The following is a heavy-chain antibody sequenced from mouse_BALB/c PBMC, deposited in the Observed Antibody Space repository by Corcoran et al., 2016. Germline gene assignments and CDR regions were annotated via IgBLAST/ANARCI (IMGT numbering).Heavy chain of an antibody. D-gene: IGHD2-1*01. CDR2: INTYTGEP. J-gene: IGHJ3*01. Sequence: QIQLVQSGPELKKPGETVKISCKASGYTFTNYGMNWVKQAPGKGLKWMGWINTYTGEPTYADDFKGRFAFSLETSASTAYLQINNLKNEDTATYFCARSGYGNPWGQGTLVTVSA. V-gene: IGHV9-3-1*01. CDR1: GYTFTNYG. CDR3: ARSGYGNP.